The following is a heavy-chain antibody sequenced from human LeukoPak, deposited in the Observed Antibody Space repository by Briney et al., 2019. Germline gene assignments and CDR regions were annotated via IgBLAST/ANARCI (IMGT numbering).Heavy chain of an antibody. CDR1: GYTFTSYD. D-gene: IGHD1-1*01. CDR3: ASKVQLEGLGFDP. Sequence: GSVKVSCKASGYTFTSYDINWVRQATGQGLEWMGWMNPNSGNTGYAQKFQGRVTMTRNTSISTAYMELSSLRSEDTAVYYCASKVQLEGLGFDPWGQGTLVTVSS. V-gene: IGHV1-8*01. CDR2: MNPNSGNT. J-gene: IGHJ5*02.